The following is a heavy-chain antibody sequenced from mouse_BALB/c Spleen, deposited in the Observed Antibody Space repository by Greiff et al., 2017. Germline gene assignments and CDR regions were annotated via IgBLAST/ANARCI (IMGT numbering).Heavy chain of an antibody. Sequence: VQRVESGAELVRPGVSVKISCKGSGYTFTDYAMHWVKQSHAKSLEWIGVISTYYGDASYNQKFKGKATMTVDKSSSTAYMELARLTSEDSAIYYCASYDWFAYWGQGTLVTVSA. J-gene: IGHJ3*01. CDR2: ISTYYGDA. V-gene: IGHV1S137*01. CDR1: GYTFTDYA. D-gene: IGHD2-12*01. CDR3: ASYDWFAY.